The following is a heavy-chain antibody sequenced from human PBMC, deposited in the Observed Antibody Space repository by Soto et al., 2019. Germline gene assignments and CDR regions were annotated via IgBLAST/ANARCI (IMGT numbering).Heavy chain of an antibody. J-gene: IGHJ6*02. Sequence: SETLSLTCTVSGGSITSGGYFWSWVRQDPGEGLELIGYIYYSGYTYYKPSLKSRLTLSMDTSKNQFSLKLSSVTATDTAVYYCARGSSPHYGMDVWGQGTTVTVSS. D-gene: IGHD6-6*01. CDR1: GGSITSGGYF. CDR3: ARGSSPHYGMDV. V-gene: IGHV4-31*03. CDR2: IYYSGYT.